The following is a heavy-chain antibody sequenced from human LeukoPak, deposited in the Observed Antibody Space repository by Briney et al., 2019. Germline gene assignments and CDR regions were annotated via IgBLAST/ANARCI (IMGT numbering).Heavy chain of an antibody. CDR2: IKQDGSEK. J-gene: IGHJ4*02. CDR1: GFTFSTYW. D-gene: IGHD4-23*01. CDR3: AITPKVVTPSS. V-gene: IGHV3-7*01. Sequence: GGSLRLSCAASGFTFSTYWMNWVRQAPGKGLEWVANIKQDGSEKYYVDSVKGRFTISRDNAKSSLYLKMNSLRAEDTAVYYCAITPKVVTPSSWGQGTLVTVSS.